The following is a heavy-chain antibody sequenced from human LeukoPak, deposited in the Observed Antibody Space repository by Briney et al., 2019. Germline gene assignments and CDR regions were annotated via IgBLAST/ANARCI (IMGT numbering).Heavy chain of an antibody. J-gene: IGHJ5*02. CDR1: GGTFSNYP. CDR3: ARGPEIVVAGTTFGAYKWFDP. D-gene: IGHD6-19*01. Sequence: SVKVSCKTSGGTFSNYPISWVRQAPGQGLEWMGGIMPIFGTAHYAEKFQARVTIIADESTSTVFLEPRSLKSEDTAVYYCARGPEIVVAGTTFGAYKWFDPWGQGTLLTVSS. V-gene: IGHV1-69*13. CDR2: IMPIFGTA.